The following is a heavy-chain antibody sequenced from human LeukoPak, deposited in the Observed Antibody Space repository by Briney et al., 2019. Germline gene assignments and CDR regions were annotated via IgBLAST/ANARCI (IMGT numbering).Heavy chain of an antibody. Sequence: PGGSLRLSCAASGFTFSTYAMTWVRQAPGKGLEWVSGIRGSGGSTYYADSVKGRFTIPRDNSKNTLYLQMNSLRAEDTAVYYCAKAGGDLWSGYSSTWGQGTLVTVSS. CDR1: GFTFSTYA. V-gene: IGHV3-23*01. CDR2: IRGSGGST. CDR3: AKAGGDLWSGYSST. J-gene: IGHJ4*02. D-gene: IGHD3-3*01.